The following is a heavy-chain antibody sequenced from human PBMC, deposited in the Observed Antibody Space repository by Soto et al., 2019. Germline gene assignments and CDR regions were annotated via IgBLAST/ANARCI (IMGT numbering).Heavy chain of an antibody. CDR2: ISASNGNT. CDR1: GYTFTGYG. J-gene: IGHJ3*02. D-gene: IGHD3-3*01. Sequence: QVQLVQSGAEVKNSGASVKVSCKASGYTFTGYGFSWVRQAPGQGLEWMGWISASNGNTNYAQKLQGRVTMTTDTSTSTAYRELRSLRSDDTAVYSCARWAGGYDFWSGYYTRAFDIWGQGTMVTVSS. V-gene: IGHV1-18*01. CDR3: ARWAGGYDFWSGYYTRAFDI.